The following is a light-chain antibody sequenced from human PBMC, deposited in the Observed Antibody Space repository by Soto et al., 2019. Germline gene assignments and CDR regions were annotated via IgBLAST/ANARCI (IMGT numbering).Light chain of an antibody. J-gene: IGLJ3*02. V-gene: IGLV2-8*01. CDR2: EVT. CDR3: CSYGCSNKWV. CDR1: SSDVGGYNY. Sequence: QSALTQPPSASGSPGQAVAISCTGTSSDVGGYNYVSWYQQHPGKAPKLVIYEVTKRPSGVPDRFSGSKSGNTASLTVSWLQADDEADYYCCSYGCSNKWVFGGGTKLTVL.